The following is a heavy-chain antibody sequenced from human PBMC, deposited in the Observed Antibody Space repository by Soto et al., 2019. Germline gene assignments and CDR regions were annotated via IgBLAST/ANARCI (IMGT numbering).Heavy chain of an antibody. V-gene: IGHV3-74*01. CDR2: INSDGSST. J-gene: IGHJ6*02. CDR3: VRATALYSSSWDYYYGMDV. Sequence: GGSLRLSCAASGFTFSSYWMHWVRQAPGKGLVWISRINSDGSSTNYADSVKGRFTISRDNAKNTLYLQMNSLRAEDTAVYYCVRATALYSSSWDYYYGMDVWGQGTTVTVSS. CDR1: GFTFSSYW. D-gene: IGHD6-13*01.